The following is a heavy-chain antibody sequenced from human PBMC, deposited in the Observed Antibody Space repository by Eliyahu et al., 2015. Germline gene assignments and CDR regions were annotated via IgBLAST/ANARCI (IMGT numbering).Heavy chain of an antibody. CDR2: ISYDGSNK. CDR3: ARDQGRLGYCSGGSCYSYGMDV. J-gene: IGHJ6*02. Sequence: QVQLVESGGGVVQPGRSLRLSCXASGFTFXXXAMXXVRQAPGKGLEWVAVISYDGSNKYYADSVKGRFTISRDNSKNTLYLQMNSLRAEDTAVYYCARDQGRLGYCSGGSCYSYGMDVWGQGTTVTVSS. V-gene: IGHV3-30*01. CDR1: GFTFXXXA. D-gene: IGHD2-15*01.